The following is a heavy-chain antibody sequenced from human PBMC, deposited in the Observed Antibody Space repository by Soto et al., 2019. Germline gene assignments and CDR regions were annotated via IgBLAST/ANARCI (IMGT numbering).Heavy chain of an antibody. CDR2: INSDGSST. J-gene: IGHJ3*02. V-gene: IGHV3-74*01. Sequence: EVQLVESGGGLVQPGGSLRLSCAASGFTFSSYWMHWVRQAPGKGLVWVSRINSDGSSTSYADSVKGRFTISRENAKNTLYLQMNSLRAEDTAVYYCARDHTIFGVVIIHDAFDIWGQGTMVTVS. CDR3: ARDHTIFGVVIIHDAFDI. D-gene: IGHD3-3*01. CDR1: GFTFSSYW.